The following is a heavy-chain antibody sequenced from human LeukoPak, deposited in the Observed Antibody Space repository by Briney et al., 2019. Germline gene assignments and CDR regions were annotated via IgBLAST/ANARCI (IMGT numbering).Heavy chain of an antibody. CDR3: ARGAKKPYKQWLPPYYYSYYRDV. V-gene: IGHV4-34*01. CDR2: INHSGST. CDR1: GGSFSGYY. Sequence: SETLSLTCAVYGGSFSGYYWSWIRQPPGKGLEWIGEINHSGSTNYNPSLKSRVTISVDTSKNQFSLKLSSVTAADTALYYCARGAKKPYKQWLPPYYYSYYRDVGGKGTTVTVSS. D-gene: IGHD6-19*01. J-gene: IGHJ6*03.